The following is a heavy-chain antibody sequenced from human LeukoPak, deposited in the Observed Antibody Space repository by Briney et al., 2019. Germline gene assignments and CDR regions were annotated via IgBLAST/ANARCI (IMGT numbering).Heavy chain of an antibody. D-gene: IGHD2-8*01. CDR3: ARDGIVPEDLYYYGMDV. CDR2: ISGSGGST. Sequence: PGGSLRLSCAASGFIFSSYAMSWVGQAPGKGLEGVSAISGSGGSTYYADSVKGRFTISRDNSKNTLYLQMNSLRSEDTAVYYCARDGIVPEDLYYYGMDVWGQGTTVTVSS. J-gene: IGHJ6*02. V-gene: IGHV3-23*01. CDR1: GFIFSSYA.